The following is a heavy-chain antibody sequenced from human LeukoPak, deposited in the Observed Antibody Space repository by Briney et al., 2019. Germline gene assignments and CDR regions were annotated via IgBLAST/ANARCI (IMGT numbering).Heavy chain of an antibody. D-gene: IGHD5-18*01. J-gene: IGHJ2*01. Sequence: GGSLRLSCAASGFTFSSYDMHWVRQATGKGLEWVSAIGTAGDTYYPGSVKGRFTISRENAKNSLYLQMNSLRAGDTAVYYCARERRYTYGPHGFFDLWGRGTLVTVSP. CDR1: GFTFSSYD. CDR3: ARERRYTYGPHGFFDL. CDR2: IGTAGDT. V-gene: IGHV3-13*01.